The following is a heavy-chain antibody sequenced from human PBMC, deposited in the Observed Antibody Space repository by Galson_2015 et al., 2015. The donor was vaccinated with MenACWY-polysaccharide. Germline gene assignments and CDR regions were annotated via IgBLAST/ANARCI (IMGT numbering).Heavy chain of an antibody. CDR2: IYTSGRT. Sequence: TLSLTCTVSGGTFYSYYWTWIRQPAGKGLEWIGRIYTSGRTDRNPSLTSRLTVSVDTSKNQFSLSLSSVTAADTATYYCVRGSDTIYALDIWGQGTMVTVSS. J-gene: IGHJ3*02. CDR3: VRGSDTIYALDI. V-gene: IGHV4-4*07. CDR1: GGTFYSYY. D-gene: IGHD5-24*01.